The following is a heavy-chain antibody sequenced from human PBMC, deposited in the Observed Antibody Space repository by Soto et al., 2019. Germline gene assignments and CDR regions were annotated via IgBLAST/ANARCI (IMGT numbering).Heavy chain of an antibody. CDR3: ARTHYDYIWGSYRSFDY. V-gene: IGHV3-66*01. Sequence: EVQLVESGGGLVQPGGSLRLSCAASGFTVSSNYMSWVRQSPGKGLEWVSVIYSGGSTYYADFVKGRFTISRDNSRNKLYLTMNRLRAEDTAVYYCARTHYDYIWGSYRSFDYWGQGTLVTVSS. CDR2: IYSGGST. D-gene: IGHD3-16*02. J-gene: IGHJ4*02. CDR1: GFTVSSNY.